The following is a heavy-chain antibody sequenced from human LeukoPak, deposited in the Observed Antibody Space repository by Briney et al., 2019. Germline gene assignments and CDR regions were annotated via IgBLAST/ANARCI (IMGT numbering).Heavy chain of an antibody. J-gene: IGHJ4*02. D-gene: IGHD5-24*01. CDR2: ISGSGGST. CDR1: RFTFSSTA. CDR3: AKGGPQFFDY. Sequence: GGSLRLSCAASRFTFSSTAMSWVRQAPGKGLEWVSTISGSGGSTYSTDSVKGRFTISRDNSKSTLYLQMNSLRVEDTAIYYCAKGGPQFFDYWGQGTLVTVSS. V-gene: IGHV3-23*01.